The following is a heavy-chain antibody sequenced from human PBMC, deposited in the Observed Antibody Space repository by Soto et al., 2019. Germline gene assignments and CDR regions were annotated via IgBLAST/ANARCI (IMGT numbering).Heavy chain of an antibody. Sequence: QVPLVESGGGVVQPGRSLRLSCAASGFTFSSYGMHWVRQAPGKGLEWVAVIWYDGSNKYYADSVKGRFTISRDNCKNTVYLQMNSVRAEDTAVYYCARDEYVSGSLDYWGQGTLVTVSS. D-gene: IGHD3-10*01. CDR1: GFTFSSYG. CDR3: ARDEYVSGSLDY. V-gene: IGHV3-33*01. CDR2: IWYDGSNK. J-gene: IGHJ4*02.